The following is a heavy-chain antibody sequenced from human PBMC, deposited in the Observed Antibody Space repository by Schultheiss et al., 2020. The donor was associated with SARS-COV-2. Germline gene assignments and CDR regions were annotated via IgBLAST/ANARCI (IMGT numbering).Heavy chain of an antibody. CDR3: ASITSIAARPGGYYYGMDV. Sequence: SETLSLTCTVSGGSISSYYWSWIRQPPGKGLEWIGYIYYSGSTNYNPSLKSRVTISVDKSKNQFSLKLSSVTAADTAVYYCASITSIAARPGGYYYGMDVWGQGTTVTVSS. J-gene: IGHJ6*02. CDR1: GGSISSYY. D-gene: IGHD6-6*01. CDR2: IYYSGST. V-gene: IGHV4-59*12.